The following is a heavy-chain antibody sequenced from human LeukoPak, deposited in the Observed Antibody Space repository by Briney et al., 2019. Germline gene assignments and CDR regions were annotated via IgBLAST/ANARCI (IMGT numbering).Heavy chain of an antibody. V-gene: IGHV4-4*09. CDR3: ARGEVYSSSYYYYYYMDV. D-gene: IGHD6-6*01. CDR1: GGSISSYY. Sequence: SETLSLTCTVSGGSISSYYWSWIRQPPGQGLEWIGYIYTSGSTNYSPSLKRRVTIAVSTSKNQFSLKLSSVTAADTAVYYCARGEVYSSSYYYYYYMDVWGKGTTVTVSS. J-gene: IGHJ6*03. CDR2: IYTSGST.